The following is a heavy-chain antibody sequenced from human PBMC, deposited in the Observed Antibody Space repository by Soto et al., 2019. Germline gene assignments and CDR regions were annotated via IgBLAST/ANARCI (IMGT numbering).Heavy chain of an antibody. CDR1: GYTFTSYA. CDR3: ARAGEQWLVRQAFDI. CDR2: INAGNGNT. J-gene: IGHJ3*02. V-gene: IGHV1-3*01. Sequence: ASVKVSCKASGYTFTSYAMHWVRQAPGQRREWMGWINAGNGNTKYSQKFQGRVTITRDTSASTAYMELSSLRSEDTAVYYCARAGEQWLVRQAFDIWGQGTMVTVSS. D-gene: IGHD6-19*01.